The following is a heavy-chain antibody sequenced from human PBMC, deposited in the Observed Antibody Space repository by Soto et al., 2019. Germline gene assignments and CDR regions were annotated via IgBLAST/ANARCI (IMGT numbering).Heavy chain of an antibody. J-gene: IGHJ4*02. D-gene: IGHD6-6*01. CDR2: ISGSGGST. V-gene: IGHV3-23*01. CDR1: GFTFSSYA. Sequence: GGSLRLSCAASGFTFSSYAMSWVRQAPGKGLEWVSAISGSGGSTYYADSVKGRFTISRDNSKNTLYLQMNSLRAEDTAVYYCAKGTTQYSSSSHLLHWGQGTLVTVSS. CDR3: AKGTTQYSSSSHLLH.